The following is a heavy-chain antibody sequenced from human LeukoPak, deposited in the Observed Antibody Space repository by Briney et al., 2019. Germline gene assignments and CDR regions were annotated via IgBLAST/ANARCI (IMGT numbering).Heavy chain of an antibody. V-gene: IGHV3-23*01. CDR2: ISGSGGGT. CDR3: AKDLVVAGSDAFDY. Sequence: GRSLRLSYAASGFTFSSYAMSWVRQAPGKGLGWVSAISGSGGGTYYADSVKGRFTISRDNSKNTLYLQMNSLRAEDTAVYYCAKDLVVAGSDAFDYWGQGTLVTVSS. J-gene: IGHJ4*02. D-gene: IGHD6-19*01. CDR1: GFTFSSYA.